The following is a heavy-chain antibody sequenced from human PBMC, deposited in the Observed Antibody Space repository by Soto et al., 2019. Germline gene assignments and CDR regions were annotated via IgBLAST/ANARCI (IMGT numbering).Heavy chain of an antibody. CDR2: VYYNGNT. CDR3: ARGHPFRQYHGWFDP. Sequence: QVQLQESGPGLVKSSETLSLTCNVSGGSVSSGTNYWRWIRQLPGKELEWIGYVYYNGNTNYNPSLKSRVTISVDTSKNQFSLKLRSVTAADTAVYYCARGHPFRQYHGWFDPWGQGTLVTVSS. CDR1: GGSVSSGTNY. V-gene: IGHV4-61*01. J-gene: IGHJ5*02. D-gene: IGHD2-2*01.